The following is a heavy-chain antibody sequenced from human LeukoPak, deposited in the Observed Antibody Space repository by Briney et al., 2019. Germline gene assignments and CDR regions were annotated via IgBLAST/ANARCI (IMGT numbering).Heavy chain of an antibody. D-gene: IGHD3-22*01. J-gene: IGHJ4*02. CDR1: GGTFSSYA. Sequence: SVKVSCKASGGTFSSYAISWVRQAPGQGLEWMGRIIPILGIANYAQKFQGRVTITADKSTSTAYMELSSLRSEDTAVYYCASRLYYYDSSGYYYTGPDYWGQGTLVTVSS. CDR3: ASRLYYYDSSGYYYTGPDY. CDR2: IIPILGIA. V-gene: IGHV1-69*04.